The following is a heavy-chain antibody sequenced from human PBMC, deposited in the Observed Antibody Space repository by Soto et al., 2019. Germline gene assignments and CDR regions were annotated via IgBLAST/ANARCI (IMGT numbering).Heavy chain of an antibody. J-gene: IGHJ4*02. V-gene: IGHV3-21*04. CDR2: ISSSSSYI. CDR1: GFIFSNYN. Sequence: EVQLVESGGGLVKPGGSLRLSCAASGFIFSNYNLHWVRQAPGKGLEWVSSISSSSSYIYYADSMKGRFAISRDNAKNSVFLQMNSLRVEDTAVYYCARSPLFLEWAIAQYYFDYWGQGPLVTVSS. D-gene: IGHD3-3*01. CDR3: ARSPLFLEWAIAQYYFDY.